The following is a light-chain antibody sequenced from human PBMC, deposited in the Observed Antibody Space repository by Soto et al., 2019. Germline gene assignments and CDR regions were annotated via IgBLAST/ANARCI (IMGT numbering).Light chain of an antibody. J-gene: IGLJ2*01. Sequence: QSVLTQPPSVSAAPVQRVTISCSGSSSNIGHNYVSWYQQLPGTAPKLLIYDNDKRPSGIPDRFSGSKSGTSATLGITGLQTGDEADYYCGTWDSGLSVVVFGGGTKLTVL. CDR1: SSNIGHNY. CDR3: GTWDSGLSVVV. V-gene: IGLV1-51*01. CDR2: DND.